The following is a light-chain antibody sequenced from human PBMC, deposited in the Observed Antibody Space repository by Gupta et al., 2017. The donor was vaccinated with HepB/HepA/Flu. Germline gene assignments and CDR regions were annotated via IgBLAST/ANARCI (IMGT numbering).Light chain of an antibody. CDR2: QDS. J-gene: IGLJ1*01. Sequence: SYELTQPPSVSVSPGQTASITCSGDKLGDKYACWYQQKPGQSPVLVIYQDSKRPSGIPERFSGSNTGNTATLTISGTQAMDEADYYCQAGDSSTRYVFGTGTKVTVL. V-gene: IGLV3-1*01. CDR1: KLGDKY. CDR3: QAGDSSTRYV.